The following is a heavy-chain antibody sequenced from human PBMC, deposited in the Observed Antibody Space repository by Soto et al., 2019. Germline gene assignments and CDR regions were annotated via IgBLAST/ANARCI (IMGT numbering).Heavy chain of an antibody. D-gene: IGHD3-16*01. CDR3: ARWGKTGGLDV. J-gene: IGHJ4*02. CDR2: TSYDGSNK. V-gene: IGHV3-30*19. Sequence: QVQLVESGGGVVQPGTSLRLSCVGSGFTFRSFVIHWVRQAPGKGLEWVALTSYDGSNKYYDNSVKGRFTISRDNSRNTVDLQMDSLRFEDTALYYCARWGKTGGLDVWGQGTLVSVSS. CDR1: GFTFRSFV.